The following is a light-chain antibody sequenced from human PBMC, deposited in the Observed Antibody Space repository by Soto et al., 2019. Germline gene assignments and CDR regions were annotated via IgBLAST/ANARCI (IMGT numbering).Light chain of an antibody. V-gene: IGKV3D-20*02. CDR3: QQRSNWPIT. CDR2: GTS. CDR1: QSVSSSY. Sequence: EIVLTQSPGTLSLSPGERATLSCRASQSVSSSYLAWYQHKPGRAPRLLIDGTSSRATGIPARFSGSGSGTDFTLTISSLEPEDFALYYCQQRSNWPITFGQGTRLEIK. J-gene: IGKJ5*01.